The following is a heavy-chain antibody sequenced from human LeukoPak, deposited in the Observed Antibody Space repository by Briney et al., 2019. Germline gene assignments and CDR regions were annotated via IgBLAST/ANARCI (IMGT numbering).Heavy chain of an antibody. Sequence: GGSLRLSCAASGFTFSSYGMHWVRQAPGKGLEWVAVIWYDGSNKYYADSVKGRFTISRDNSKNTLYLQMNSLRAEDTAVYYCARDGGEIRGVIDYRGQGTLVTVSS. D-gene: IGHD5-24*01. V-gene: IGHV3-33*01. CDR1: GFTFSSYG. J-gene: IGHJ4*02. CDR2: IWYDGSNK. CDR3: ARDGGEIRGVIDY.